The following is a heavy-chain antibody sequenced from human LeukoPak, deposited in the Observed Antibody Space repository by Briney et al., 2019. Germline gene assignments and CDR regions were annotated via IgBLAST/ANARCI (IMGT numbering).Heavy chain of an antibody. CDR2: ISGSGGST. V-gene: IGHV3-23*01. CDR3: ATLGIMITFGVLDY. CDR1: GFTFSSYA. Sequence: GGSLRLSCAASGFTFSSYAMSWVRQAPGKGLEWVSAISGSGGSTYYADSVKGRFTISRDNSKNTLYLQMNSLRAEDTAVYYCATLGIMITFGVLDYWGQGTLVTVSS. D-gene: IGHD3-16*01. J-gene: IGHJ4*02.